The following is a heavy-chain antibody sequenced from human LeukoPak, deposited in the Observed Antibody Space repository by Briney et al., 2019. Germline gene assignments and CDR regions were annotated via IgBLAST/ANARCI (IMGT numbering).Heavy chain of an antibody. CDR2: IYSGDST. D-gene: IGHD1-26*01. J-gene: IGHJ4*02. CDR1: GFTVSSNY. Sequence: PGGSLRLSCAVPGFTVSSNYMSWVRQAPGKGLEWVSIIYSGDSTFYADSVKGRFTISRDNSNTLYLQMNSLRAEDTAVYYCARGEVFDYWGQGTLVTVSS. CDR3: ARGEVFDY. V-gene: IGHV3-66*01.